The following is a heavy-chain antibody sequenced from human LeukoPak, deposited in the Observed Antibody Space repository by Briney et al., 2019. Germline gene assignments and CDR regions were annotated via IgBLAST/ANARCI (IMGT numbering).Heavy chain of an antibody. CDR3: VRVDTSGYYYELSFDY. CDR2: TKKDGSEK. D-gene: IGHD3-22*01. Sequence: GGSLRLSCAASGFTFSSYWMSWARQAPGKGLEWVANTKKDGSEKEYVDSVKGRFTISRDNAKNSLYLQMNSLRVEDTAVYYCVRVDTSGYYYELSFDYWGQGTLVTVSS. V-gene: IGHV3-7*01. J-gene: IGHJ4*02. CDR1: GFTFSSYW.